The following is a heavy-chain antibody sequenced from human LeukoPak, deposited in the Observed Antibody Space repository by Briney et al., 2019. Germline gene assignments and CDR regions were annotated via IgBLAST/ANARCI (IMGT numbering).Heavy chain of an antibody. CDR2: INPNNGDT. Sequence: ASVKVSCKAYGYTFTAYYIHWVRQAPGQGLEWMGRINPNNGDTTYAQKFQGRVTMTSDTSITTAYMEMSRLISDDTAVYYCARNDYGAWGQGTLVTVSS. D-gene: IGHD4-17*01. J-gene: IGHJ5*02. CDR3: ARNDYGA. CDR1: GYTFTAYY. V-gene: IGHV1-2*06.